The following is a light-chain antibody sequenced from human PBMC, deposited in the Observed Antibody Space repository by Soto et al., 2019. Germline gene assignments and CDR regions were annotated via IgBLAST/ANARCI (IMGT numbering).Light chain of an antibody. CDR3: HQYNNWPPLT. CDR1: QSVGSS. J-gene: IGKJ4*01. V-gene: IGKV3-15*01. CDR2: GAS. Sequence: EIVMTQSPATLSVSPGEGATLSCRASQSVGSSLAWYQQKPGQAPRLLIYGASTRAAGVPARFSGSGSGTDFTLTISSLQSEDFAVYYCHQYNNWPPLTFGGGTKVDIK.